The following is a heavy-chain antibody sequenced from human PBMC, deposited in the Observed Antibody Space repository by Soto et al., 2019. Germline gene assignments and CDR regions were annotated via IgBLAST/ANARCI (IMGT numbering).Heavy chain of an antibody. D-gene: IGHD5-12*01. Sequence: SVKVSFQTSGGTFSRYAIPWVRPAPGQGLEWMGGIVPIVDTSTYAQKFQGRVTITADESTSTVYMELSSLRSDDTAVYYCVRVVAIPGYPDNWGQGALVTVSS. J-gene: IGHJ4*02. CDR1: GGTFSRYA. CDR3: VRVVAIPGYPDN. V-gene: IGHV1-69*13. CDR2: IVPIVDTS.